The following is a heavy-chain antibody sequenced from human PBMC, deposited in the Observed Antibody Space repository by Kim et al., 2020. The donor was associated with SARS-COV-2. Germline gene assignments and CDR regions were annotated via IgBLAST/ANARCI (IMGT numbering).Heavy chain of an antibody. J-gene: IGHJ6*02. CDR3: ARDSAAGTSYYYYYGMDV. CDR1: GFTFSSYE. D-gene: IGHD6-13*01. V-gene: IGHV3-48*03. CDR2: ISSSGSTI. Sequence: GGSLRLSCAASGFTFSSYEMNWVRQAPGKGLEWVSYISSSGSTIYYADSVKGRFTISRDNAKNSLYLQMNSLRAEDTAVYYCARDSAAGTSYYYYYGMDVWGQGTTVTVSS.